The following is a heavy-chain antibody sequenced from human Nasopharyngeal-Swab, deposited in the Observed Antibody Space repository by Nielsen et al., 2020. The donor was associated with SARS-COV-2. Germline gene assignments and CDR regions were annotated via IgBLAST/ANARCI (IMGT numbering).Heavy chain of an antibody. CDR2: ISYDGSNK. CDR1: GFTFSSYA. J-gene: IGHJ5*02. Sequence: GGSLRLSCAASGFTFSSYAMHWVRQAPGKGLEWVAVISYDGSNKYYADSVKGRFTISRDNSKNTLYLQMNSLRAEDTAVYYCAREGRGGKNWFDPWGQETLVTVSS. CDR3: AREGRGGKNWFDP. V-gene: IGHV3-30-3*01. D-gene: IGHD4-23*01.